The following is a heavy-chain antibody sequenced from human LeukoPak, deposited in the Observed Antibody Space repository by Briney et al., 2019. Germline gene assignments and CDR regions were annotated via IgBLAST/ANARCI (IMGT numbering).Heavy chain of an antibody. CDR2: ISGGGGST. D-gene: IGHD1-26*01. CDR3: AKGGKWDVTPFDY. J-gene: IGHJ4*02. V-gene: IGHV3-23*01. CDR1: GFTITSYS. Sequence: PGGSLRLSCAASGFTITSYSMNWVRQAPGKGLEWVSTISGGGGSTYYADSVEGRFTISRDNSKNTLYLQVNSLRAEDTAVYYCAKGGKWDVTPFDYWGQGTLVTVSS.